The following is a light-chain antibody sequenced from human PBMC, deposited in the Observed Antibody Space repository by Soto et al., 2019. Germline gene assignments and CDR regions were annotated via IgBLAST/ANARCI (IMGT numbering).Light chain of an antibody. J-gene: IGLJ1*01. V-gene: IGLV2-14*01. CDR3: SSYTSTSTLLYV. Sequence: QSALTQPASVSGSPGQSITISCTGTSSDVGGYNYVSWYQQHPGKATKLMIDDVSTRPSGVSNRFSGSKSGNTASLTISGLQAADEADYYCSSYTSTSTLLYVFGTGTQRTVL. CDR2: DVS. CDR1: SSDVGGYNY.